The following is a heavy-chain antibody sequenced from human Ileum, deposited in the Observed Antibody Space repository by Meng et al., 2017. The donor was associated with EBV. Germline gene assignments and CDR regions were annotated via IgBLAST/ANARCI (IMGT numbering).Heavy chain of an antibody. CDR3: ARESYSDSSGYYSLDY. Sequence: LPGAGPELVKPSGHLSLTCVVSGGSLSSSNWWSWVRQAPGKGLEWIGEIHHTESTNYNPSLKSRVTISVDKSKNQFSLKLSSVTAADTAVYYCARESYSDSSGYYSLDYWGQGSLVTVSS. CDR2: IHHTEST. V-gene: IGHV4-4*02. D-gene: IGHD3-22*01. J-gene: IGHJ4*02. CDR1: GGSLSSSNW.